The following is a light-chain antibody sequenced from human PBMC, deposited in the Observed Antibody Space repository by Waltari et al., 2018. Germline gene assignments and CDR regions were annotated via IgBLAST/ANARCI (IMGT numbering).Light chain of an antibody. CDR2: DNI. CDR3: QSYDSLSALYV. CDR1: SSNIGAASY. J-gene: IGLJ1*01. V-gene: IGLV1-40*01. Sequence: QSVLTQPPSVSGAPGQRVTISCIGSSSNIGAASYVHWYQQLPGTAPKLLIYDNIIRPSGVPDRFSASKSGTSASLAISGLQAEDEADYYCQSYDSLSALYVFGTGTKVSVL.